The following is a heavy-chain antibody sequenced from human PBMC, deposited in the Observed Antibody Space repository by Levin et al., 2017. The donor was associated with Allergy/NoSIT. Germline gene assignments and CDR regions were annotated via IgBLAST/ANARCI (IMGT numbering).Heavy chain of an antibody. CDR1: GFTFSSYS. J-gene: IGHJ5*02. Sequence: GESLKISCAASGFTFSSYSMNWVRQAPGKGLEWVSSISSSSSYIYYADSVKGRFTISRDNAKNSLYLQMNSLRAEDTAVYYCARGITMVQGVITNNWFDPWGQGTLVTVSS. V-gene: IGHV3-21*01. D-gene: IGHD3-10*01. CDR3: ARGITMVQGVITNNWFDP. CDR2: ISSSSSYI.